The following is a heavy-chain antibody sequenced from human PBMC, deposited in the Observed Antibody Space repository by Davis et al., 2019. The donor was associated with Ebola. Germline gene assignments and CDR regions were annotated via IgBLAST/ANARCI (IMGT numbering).Heavy chain of an antibody. CDR3: AKDLASKVITMIVDDYYYGMDV. V-gene: IGHV3-9*01. CDR1: GFTFDDYA. D-gene: IGHD3-22*01. J-gene: IGHJ6*04. CDR2: ISWNSGSI. Sequence: SLKISCAASGFTFDDYAMHWVRQAPGKGLEWVSGISWNSGSIGYADSVKGRFTISRDNAKNSLYLQMNSLRAEDTALYYCAKDLASKVITMIVDDYYYGMDVWGKGTTVTVSS.